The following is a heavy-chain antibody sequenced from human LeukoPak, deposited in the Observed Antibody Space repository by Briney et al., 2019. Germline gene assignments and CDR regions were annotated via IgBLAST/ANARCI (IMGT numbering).Heavy chain of an antibody. CDR3: VRDLKRGYSSGRYSWGTGSSNDY. D-gene: IGHD6-19*01. V-gene: IGHV1-18*01. J-gene: IGHJ4*02. Sequence: GASVKVSCKASGYTFTSNGISWERQAPGQGLEWMGWISGYYGNTNYAQQKLQGRVTMTTDTSTSTAYMELRSLRSDDTAVYYCVRDLKRGYSSGRYSWGTGSSNDYWGQGTLVTVSS. CDR1: GYTFTSNG. CDR2: ISGYYGNT.